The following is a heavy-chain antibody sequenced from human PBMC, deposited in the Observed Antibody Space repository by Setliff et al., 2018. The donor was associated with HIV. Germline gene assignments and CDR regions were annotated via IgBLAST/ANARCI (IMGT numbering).Heavy chain of an antibody. CDR1: DGSFSSDY. Sequence: SETLSLTCTVSDGSFSSDYWTLIRQTPGKGLEWIGYIYYSGSTKYNPSLTSRVTISVDTSKNHFALKLTTVTAADTAVYYCARAEMATIVAFDIWGQGTMVTVSS. D-gene: IGHD5-12*01. V-gene: IGHV4-59*01. J-gene: IGHJ3*02. CDR2: IYYSGST. CDR3: ARAEMATIVAFDI.